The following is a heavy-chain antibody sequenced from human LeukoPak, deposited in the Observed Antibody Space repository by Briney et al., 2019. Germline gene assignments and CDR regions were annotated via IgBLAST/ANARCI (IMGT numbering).Heavy chain of an antibody. V-gene: IGHV1-2*02. Sequence: ASVKVSCKASGYTFTSYGISWVRQAPGQGLEWMGWINPNSGGTNYAQKFQGRVTMTRDTSISTAYMELRRLRSDDTVVYYCARDLLRRIAVEERRGNWFDPWGQGTLVTVSS. CDR3: ARDLLRRIAVEERRGNWFDP. CDR2: INPNSGGT. CDR1: GYTFTSYG. D-gene: IGHD6-19*01. J-gene: IGHJ5*02.